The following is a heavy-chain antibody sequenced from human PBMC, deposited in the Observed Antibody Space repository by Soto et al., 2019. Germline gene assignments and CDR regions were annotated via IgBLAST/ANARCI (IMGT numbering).Heavy chain of an antibody. D-gene: IGHD6-6*01. V-gene: IGHV1-69*01. CDR1: GGIFSSYA. CDR2: VIPILGQA. J-gene: IGHJ4*02. Sequence: QVQLVQSGAEVKKPGSSVKVSCKASGGIFSSYAISWLRQAPGQGLEWMGAVIPILGQAYYAQDLQDRASITADESTRTTYMELSSLRSEDTAVYFCARVGGIGAPPGTDYWGQGTLVTVSS. CDR3: ARVGGIGAPPGTDY.